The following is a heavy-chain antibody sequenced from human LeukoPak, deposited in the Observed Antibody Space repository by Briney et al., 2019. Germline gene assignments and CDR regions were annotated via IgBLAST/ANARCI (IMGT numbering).Heavy chain of an antibody. CDR2: IYTSGST. V-gene: IGHV4-4*07. Sequence: SETLSLTCTVSGGSISSYYWSWIRQPAGKGLEWIGRIYTSGSTNYNPSLKSRVTMSVDTSKNQFSLKLSSVTAADTAVYYCARTTLLLWPYNNWFDPWGQGTLVTVSS. J-gene: IGHJ5*02. CDR1: GGSISSYY. CDR3: ARTTLLLWPYNNWFDP. D-gene: IGHD3-10*01.